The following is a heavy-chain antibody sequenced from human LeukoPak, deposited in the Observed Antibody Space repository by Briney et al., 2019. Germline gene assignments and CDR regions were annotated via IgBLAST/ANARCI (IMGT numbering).Heavy chain of an antibody. V-gene: IGHV3-23*01. CDR3: ARVARNIVATIDAFDI. CDR1: GFTFSNYA. Sequence: GGSLRLSCAASGFTFSNYAMIWVRQAPGKGLEWVSAISNTGSRTYYADSAKGRFTISRDNSKNTMYLQMNSLRAEDTAVYYCARVARNIVATIDAFDIWGQGTMVTVSS. J-gene: IGHJ3*02. CDR2: ISNTGSRT. D-gene: IGHD5-12*01.